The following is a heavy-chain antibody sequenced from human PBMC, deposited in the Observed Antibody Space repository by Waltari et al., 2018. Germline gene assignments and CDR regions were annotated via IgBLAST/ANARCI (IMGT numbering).Heavy chain of an antibody. CDR3: ARADCSGGSCLGFDS. CDR2: LYHSGSR. CDR1: GAPISHGHFA. D-gene: IGHD2-15*01. Sequence: QLPLQESGSRLRKPSQTLSLTRSVSGAPISHGHFAWSWIRQPPGKGLQWIGFLYHSGSRYYNPSLKSRVSMSADRSKSQFSLKLDSVTAADTAVYYCARADCSGGSCLGFDSWGQGTLVTVSS. J-gene: IGHJ4*02. V-gene: IGHV4-30-2*01.